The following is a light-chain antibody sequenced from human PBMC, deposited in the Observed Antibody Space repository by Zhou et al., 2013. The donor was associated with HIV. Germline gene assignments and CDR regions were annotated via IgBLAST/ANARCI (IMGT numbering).Light chain of an antibody. J-gene: IGKJ5*01. Sequence: EIVLTQSPATLSLSPGERATLSCRASQSVSSYLAWYQQKPGQAPRLLIYDASNRATGIPARFSGSGSGTDFTLTISSLEPEDFAVYYCQQRSNWPPSITFGQGHDRGLN. CDR1: QSVSSY. V-gene: IGKV3-11*01. CDR3: QQRSNWPPSIT. CDR2: DAS.